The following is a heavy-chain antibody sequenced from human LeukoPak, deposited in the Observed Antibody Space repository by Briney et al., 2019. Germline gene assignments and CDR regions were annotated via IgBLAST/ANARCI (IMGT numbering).Heavy chain of an antibody. V-gene: IGHV3-48*04. J-gene: IGHJ4*02. CDR2: ISSSVSTI. CDR1: GFTFSSYS. D-gene: IGHD6-13*01. CDR3: ARGRWYGGLYFDY. Sequence: GGSLRLSCAASGFTFSSYSMNWVRQAPGKGLGWVSYISSSVSTIYYAGSSKGRFTISTDNAKNPLSLQLKSLAAEDPAVYSCARGRWYGGLYFDYWGQGTLVTVSS.